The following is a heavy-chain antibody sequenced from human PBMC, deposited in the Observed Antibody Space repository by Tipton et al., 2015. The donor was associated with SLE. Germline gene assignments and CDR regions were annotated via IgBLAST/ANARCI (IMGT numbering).Heavy chain of an antibody. CDR3: ARSGPSWGYYYYMDV. Sequence: TLSLTCIVSGDSISSTSYYWGWIRQPPGKGLEWIGYIYDSGSTYYNPSLKSQVAISLDMSKNQFSLKLSSVTAADTALYYCARSGPSWGYYYYMDVWGKGTTVTVSS. J-gene: IGHJ6*03. CDR1: GDSISSTSYY. D-gene: IGHD3-16*01. CDR2: IYDSGST. V-gene: IGHV4-39*07.